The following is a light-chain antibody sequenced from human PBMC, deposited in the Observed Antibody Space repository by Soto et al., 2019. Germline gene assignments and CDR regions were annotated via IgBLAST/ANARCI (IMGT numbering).Light chain of an antibody. CDR3: QQYYSYPRT. V-gene: IGKV1-5*01. CDR2: AAS. Sequence: DIQMTQSPSTLSASVGDRVTITCRASQRINIWLAWYQQKPGKAPKLLIYAASTLQSGVPSRFSGSGSGTDFTLTISCLQSEDFATYYCQQYYSYPRTFGQGTKVDIK. CDR1: QRINIW. J-gene: IGKJ1*01.